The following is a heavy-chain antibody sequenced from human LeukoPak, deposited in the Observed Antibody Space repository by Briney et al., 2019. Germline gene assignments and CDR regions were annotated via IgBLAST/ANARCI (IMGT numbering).Heavy chain of an antibody. CDR2: ISGDGGST. Sequence: PGGSLRLSCAASGFTFDDYATHWVRQAPGKGLEWVALISGDGGSTYYADSVKGRFTISRDNSKNSLYLQMNSLRTEDTALYYCANDTHMDVWGKGTTVTVSS. CDR3: ANDTHMDV. CDR1: GFTFDDYA. J-gene: IGHJ6*03. V-gene: IGHV3-43*02.